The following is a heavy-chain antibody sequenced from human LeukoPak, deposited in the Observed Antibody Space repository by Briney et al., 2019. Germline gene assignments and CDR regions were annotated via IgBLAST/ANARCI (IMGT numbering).Heavy chain of an antibody. CDR2: ISSSSSYI. D-gene: IGHD2-15*01. J-gene: IGHJ4*02. CDR1: GFTFSSYS. Sequence: GGSLRLSCAASGFTFSSYSMNWVRQAPGKGLEWVSSISSSSSYIYYADSVKGRFTISRDNAKNSLYLQMNSLRAEDTAVYYCAVGRPTPYYLDYWGQGILVTVSS. CDR3: AVGRPTPYYLDY. V-gene: IGHV3-21*01.